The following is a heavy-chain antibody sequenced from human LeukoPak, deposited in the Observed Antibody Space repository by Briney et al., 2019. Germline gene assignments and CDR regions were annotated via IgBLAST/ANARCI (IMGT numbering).Heavy chain of an antibody. CDR1: GGSISSSSYY. V-gene: IGHV4-39*01. CDR3: ARREEEMASPGFDY. D-gene: IGHD5-24*01. J-gene: IGHJ4*02. Sequence: PSETLSLTCTVSGGSISSSSYYWGWIRQPPGKGLEWIGSIYYSGSTYYNPSLKSRVTISVDTSKNQFSLKLSSVTAADTAVYYCARREEEMASPGFDYWGQGTLVTASS. CDR2: IYYSGST.